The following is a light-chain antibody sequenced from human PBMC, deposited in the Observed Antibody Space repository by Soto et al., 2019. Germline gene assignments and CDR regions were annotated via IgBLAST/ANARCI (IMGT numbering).Light chain of an antibody. CDR1: QSVSSN. CDR3: QQYNNWPAT. CDR2: GAS. J-gene: IGKJ1*01. V-gene: IGKV3-15*01. Sequence: IVMSQSAATLSVSPGERATLSCRASQSVSSNLAWYQQKPGQAPRLLIYGASTRATGIPARFSGSGSGTEFTLTISSLQSEDFAVYYCQQYNNWPATFGQGTKVDIK.